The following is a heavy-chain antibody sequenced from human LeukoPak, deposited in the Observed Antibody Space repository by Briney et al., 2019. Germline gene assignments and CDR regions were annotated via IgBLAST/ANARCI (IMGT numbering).Heavy chain of an antibody. J-gene: IGHJ5*02. CDR3: ARRYYDSSGYRSNWFDP. D-gene: IGHD3-22*01. V-gene: IGHV1-2*02. CDR1: GYTFTGYY. CDR2: INPNSGGT. Sequence: ASVKVSCKASGYTFTGYYMHWVRQAPGQGLEWMGWINPNSGGTNYAQKFQGRVTMTRDTSISTAYMELSRLRSDDTAVYYCARRYYDSSGYRSNWFDPWGQGTLVSVSS.